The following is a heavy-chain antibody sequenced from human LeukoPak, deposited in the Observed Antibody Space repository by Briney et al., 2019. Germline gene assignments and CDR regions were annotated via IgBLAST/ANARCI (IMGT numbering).Heavy chain of an antibody. Sequence: PETLSLTCTVSGGSISSYYWSWIRQPPGKGLEWIGYIYTSGSTNYNPSLKSRVTISVDTSKNQFSLKLSSVTAADTAVYYCARLGPGWFDPWGQGTLVTVSS. D-gene: IGHD3/OR15-3a*01. V-gene: IGHV4-4*09. CDR1: GGSISSYY. CDR3: ARLGPGWFDP. J-gene: IGHJ5*02. CDR2: IYTSGST.